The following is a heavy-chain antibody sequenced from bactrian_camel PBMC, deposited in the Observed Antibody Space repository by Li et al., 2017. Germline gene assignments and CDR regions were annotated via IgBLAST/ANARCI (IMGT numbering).Heavy chain of an antibody. J-gene: IGHJ6*01. CDR3: AAEPAVFGYCGGDYYPSNGY. Sequence: VQLVESGGGLVQPGGSLRLSCAASGFTFSIHGMSWVRQAPGKGLEWVSAINTDGGTTYYADSVKGRFTISRDNAKNTLYLQLNSLKTEDTAMYYCAAEPAVFGYCGGDYYPSNGYWGQGTQVTVS. CDR1: GFTFSIHG. D-gene: IGHD2*01. V-gene: IGHV3S40*01. CDR2: INTDGGTT.